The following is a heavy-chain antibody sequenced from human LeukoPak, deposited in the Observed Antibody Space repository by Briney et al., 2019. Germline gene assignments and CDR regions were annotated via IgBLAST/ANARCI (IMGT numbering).Heavy chain of an antibody. CDR2: IWYDGSNK. CDR3: ARDGYCSSTSCYGRDYGMDV. J-gene: IGHJ6*02. D-gene: IGHD2-2*03. CDR1: GFTFSSYG. Sequence: PGGSLRLSCAASGFTFSSYGMHWVRQAPGKGLEWVAVIWYDGSNKYYADSVKGRFTISRDNSKNTLYLQMNSLRAEDTAVYYCARDGYCSSTSCYGRDYGMDVWGQGTTVTVSS. V-gene: IGHV3-33*01.